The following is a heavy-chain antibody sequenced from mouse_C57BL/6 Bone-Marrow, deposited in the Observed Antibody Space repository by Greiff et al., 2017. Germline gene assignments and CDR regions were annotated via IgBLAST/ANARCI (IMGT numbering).Heavy chain of an antibody. CDR1: GYTFTSYW. CDR3: ARGGGWVPCAD. V-gene: IGHV1-64*01. J-gene: IGHJ3*01. Sequence: QVQLQQPGAELVKPGASVKLSCKASGYTFTSYWMPWVQQRPGQCLEWIGMIHPNSGSTNYNEKFKRKATLTVDKSSSTAYMQLSSLTSEDSAVYYCARGGGWVPCADGGQGTLVTVAA. CDR2: IHPNSGST. D-gene: IGHD2-3*01.